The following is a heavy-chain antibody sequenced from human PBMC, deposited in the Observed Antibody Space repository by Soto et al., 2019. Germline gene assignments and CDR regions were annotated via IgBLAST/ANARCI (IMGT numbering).Heavy chain of an antibody. CDR3: ARDKNCSGGSCYEGSMDV. D-gene: IGHD2-15*01. Sequence: QVQLVESGGGVVQPGRSLRLSCAASGFTFSSYGMHWVRQAPGKGLEWVAVIWYDGSNKYYADSVKGRFTISRDNSKNTXSLQMNSLRAEDTAVYYCARDKNCSGGSCYEGSMDVWGQGTTVTVSS. CDR2: IWYDGSNK. V-gene: IGHV3-33*01. CDR1: GFTFSSYG. J-gene: IGHJ6*02.